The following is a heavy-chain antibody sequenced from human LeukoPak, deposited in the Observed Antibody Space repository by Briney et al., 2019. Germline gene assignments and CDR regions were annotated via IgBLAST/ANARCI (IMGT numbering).Heavy chain of an antibody. CDR2: IYSGGST. D-gene: IGHD3-16*01. J-gene: IGHJ4*02. V-gene: IGHV3-53*01. CDR3: ARALGTFGVYYFDY. CDR1: GFTVSSNY. Sequence: GRSLRLSCAASGFTVSSNYMSWVRQAPGKGLEWVSVIYSGGSTYYADSVKGRFTISRDNSKNTLYLQMNSLRAEDTAVYYCARALGTFGVYYFDYWGQGTLVTVSS.